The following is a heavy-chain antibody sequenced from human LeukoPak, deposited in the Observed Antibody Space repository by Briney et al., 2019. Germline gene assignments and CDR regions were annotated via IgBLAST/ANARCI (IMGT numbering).Heavy chain of an antibody. J-gene: IGHJ4*02. CDR2: IYYSGST. V-gene: IGHV4-39*01. Sequence: PSETLSLTCTVSGGSLSSISYYWGWIRQPPGKGLEWIGSIYYSGSTYYNPSLKSRVTISVDTSKNQFSLKLNSVTAADTAVYYCTRQIVATTRVIDYWGQETLVTVSS. CDR3: TRQIVATTRVIDY. D-gene: IGHD5-12*01. CDR1: GGSLSSISYY.